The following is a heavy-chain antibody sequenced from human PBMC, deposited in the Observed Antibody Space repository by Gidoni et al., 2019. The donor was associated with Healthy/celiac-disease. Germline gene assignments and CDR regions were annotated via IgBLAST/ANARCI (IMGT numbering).Heavy chain of an antibody. Sequence: QVQLVQSGAEVKKPGASVKVSCKASGYTFTGYYMHWVRQAPGQGLEWMGWINPNSGGTNYAQKFQGRVTMTRDTSISTAYMELSRLRSDDTAVYYCARERYCTNGVCYYYYGMDVWGQGTTVTVSS. V-gene: IGHV1-2*02. D-gene: IGHD2-8*01. CDR3: ARERYCTNGVCYYYYGMDV. CDR2: INPNSGGT. J-gene: IGHJ6*02. CDR1: GYTFTGYY.